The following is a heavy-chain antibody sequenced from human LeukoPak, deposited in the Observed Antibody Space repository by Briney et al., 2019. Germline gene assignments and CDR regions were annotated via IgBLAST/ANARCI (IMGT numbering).Heavy chain of an antibody. CDR2: IYYSGRT. V-gene: IGHV4-59*01. CDR1: GDSISRYY. D-gene: IGHD1-26*01. Sequence: SETLSLTCTVSGDSISRYYWSWVRQPPGKGLEWVGYIYYSGRTNYNTSLKRRVNISVDTSKNQFSLKLSSVTAPDTAVYYCARVPSGSHGYYYYYYCRDVWGQGTTLTVSS. CDR3: ARVPSGSHGYYYYYYCRDV. J-gene: IGHJ6*02.